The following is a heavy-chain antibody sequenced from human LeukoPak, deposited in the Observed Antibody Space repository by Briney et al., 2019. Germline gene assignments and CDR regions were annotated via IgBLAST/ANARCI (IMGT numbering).Heavy chain of an antibody. D-gene: IGHD2-15*01. J-gene: IGHJ4*02. V-gene: IGHV3-48*03. CDR1: GFTFSSYE. CDR3: ARDEGSFDY. Sequence: GGSLRLSCAASGFTFSSYEMNWVRQAPGKGLEWVSYISTSGGTVYYADSVRGRFIISRDNARNSLYLQMNSLRAEDTAVYYCARDEGSFDYWGQGTLVTVSS. CDR2: ISTSGGTV.